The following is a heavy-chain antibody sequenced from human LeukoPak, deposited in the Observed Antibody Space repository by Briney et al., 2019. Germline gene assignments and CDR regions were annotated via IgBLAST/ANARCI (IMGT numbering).Heavy chain of an antibody. Sequence: GASVKVSCKASGYTFTSYDINWVRQATGQGLEWMGWMNPNSGNTGYAQKFQGRVTMTRSTSISTAYMELSSLRSEDTAVYYCARGRKGGITIFGVVTPYYFDYWGQGTLVTVSS. CDR3: ARGRKGGITIFGVVTPYYFDY. J-gene: IGHJ4*02. D-gene: IGHD3-3*01. V-gene: IGHV1-8*01. CDR2: MNPNSGNT. CDR1: GYTFTSYD.